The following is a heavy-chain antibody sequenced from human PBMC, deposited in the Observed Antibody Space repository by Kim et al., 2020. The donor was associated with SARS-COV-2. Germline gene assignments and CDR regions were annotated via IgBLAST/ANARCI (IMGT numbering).Heavy chain of an antibody. Sequence: GGSLRLSCAASGFTFSSYAMSWVRQAPGKGLEWVAAISGSGSSTYYADSVKGRFTISRDNSKNTLYLQMNSLRAEDTAVYYCARDYYDFWSGYLRGLFGYWGQGTLVTVSS. CDR2: ISGSGSST. CDR3: ARDYYDFWSGYLRGLFGY. V-gene: IGHV3-23*01. D-gene: IGHD3-3*01. CDR1: GFTFSSYA. J-gene: IGHJ4*02.